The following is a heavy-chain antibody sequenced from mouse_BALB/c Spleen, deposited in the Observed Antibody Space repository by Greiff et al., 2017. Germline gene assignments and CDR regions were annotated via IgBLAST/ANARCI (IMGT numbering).Heavy chain of an antibody. Sequence: VKVVESGPGLVAPSQSLSITCTVSGFSLTSYGVHWVRQPPGKGLEWLGVIWAGGSTNYNSALMSRLSISKDNSKSQVFLKMNSLQTDDTAMYYCARASNKFITTVVAEWGQGTLVTVSA. CDR1: GFSLTSYG. CDR3: ARASNKFITTVVAE. CDR2: IWAGGST. V-gene: IGHV2-9*02. J-gene: IGHJ3*02. D-gene: IGHD1-1*01.